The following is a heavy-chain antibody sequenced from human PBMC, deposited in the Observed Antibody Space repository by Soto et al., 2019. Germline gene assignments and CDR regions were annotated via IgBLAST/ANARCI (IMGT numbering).Heavy chain of an antibody. D-gene: IGHD3-10*01. CDR1: GFTFSSYS. CDR2: ISSSSSTI. CDR3: ARDWTYYYGFDY. V-gene: IGHV3-48*01. Sequence: GSLRLSCAASGFTFSSYSMNWVRQAPGKGLEWVSYISSSSSTIYYADSVKGRFTISRDNAKNSLYLQMNSLRAEDTAVYYCARDWTYYYGFDYWGLGTLVTGSS. J-gene: IGHJ4*02.